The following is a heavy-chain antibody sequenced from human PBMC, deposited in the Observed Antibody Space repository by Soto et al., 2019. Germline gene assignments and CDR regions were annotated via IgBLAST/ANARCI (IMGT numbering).Heavy chain of an antibody. J-gene: IGHJ5*02. D-gene: IGHD6-19*01. Sequence: NPSETLSLTCTVSGCSVSSGSYYWSWIRQPPGKGLEWIGYIYYSGSTNYNPSLKSRVTISVDTSKNQFSLKLSSVTAADTAVYYCARARAGYSSGWYENWFDPWGQGTLVTVSS. V-gene: IGHV4-61*01. CDR3: ARARAGYSSGWYENWFDP. CDR2: IYYSGST. CDR1: GCSVSSGSYY.